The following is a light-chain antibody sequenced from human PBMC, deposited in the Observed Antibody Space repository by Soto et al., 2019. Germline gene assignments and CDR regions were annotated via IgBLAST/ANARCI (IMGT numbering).Light chain of an antibody. CDR2: WAS. CDR3: QQYYTNALT. CDR1: QSVLYSSNNKNY. J-gene: IGKJ4*01. Sequence: DIVMTQSPDSLAVSLGERATINCKSSQSVLYSSNNKNYLAWYQQKPGQPPKLLIYWASTRESGVPDRFSGSGSGKDFTLPISSLQAEDVAVYYCQQYYTNALTFGGGTKVGVK. V-gene: IGKV4-1*01.